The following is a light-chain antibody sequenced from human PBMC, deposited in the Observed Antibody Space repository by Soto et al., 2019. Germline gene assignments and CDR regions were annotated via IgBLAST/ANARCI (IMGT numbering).Light chain of an antibody. Sequence: EIVLTQSPATLSLSPGERATLSCRASQSVSTYLAWYQQKPGQAPRLLIYDASNRATGIPARFSGTGSGTDFTLTISSLEPEDFAVYYCQLRRNWQHTFGQGTKLEIK. J-gene: IGKJ2*01. CDR3: QLRRNWQHT. V-gene: IGKV3-11*01. CDR1: QSVSTY. CDR2: DAS.